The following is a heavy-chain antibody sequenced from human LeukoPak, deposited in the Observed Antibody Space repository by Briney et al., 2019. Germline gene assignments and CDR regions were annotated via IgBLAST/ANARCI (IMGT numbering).Heavy chain of an antibody. CDR3: ARENSGSYREFDY. CDR1: GASISSYY. J-gene: IGHJ4*02. Sequence: SETLSLTCTVSGASISSYYWSWIRQPAGKGLEWIGRIYTSGSTNYNASLKSRVSMSVDTSKNQFSLKLSSVTAADPAVFYCARENSGSYREFDYWGQGTLVTVSS. V-gene: IGHV4-4*07. D-gene: IGHD1-26*01. CDR2: IYTSGST.